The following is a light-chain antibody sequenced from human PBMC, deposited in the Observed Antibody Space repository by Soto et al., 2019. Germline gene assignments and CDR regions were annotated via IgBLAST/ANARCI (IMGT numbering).Light chain of an antibody. CDR3: QQYGSSPWT. J-gene: IGKJ1*01. Sequence: EIVLTQSPGNLSLSPWERATLACRASQSVSSNYLAWYQQKPGQAPRPLIYGASSRATGIPDRFSGSGAGTDFTLTISRLESEDFAVYYCQQYGSSPWTFGQGTKLEIK. V-gene: IGKV3-20*01. CDR2: GAS. CDR1: QSVSSNY.